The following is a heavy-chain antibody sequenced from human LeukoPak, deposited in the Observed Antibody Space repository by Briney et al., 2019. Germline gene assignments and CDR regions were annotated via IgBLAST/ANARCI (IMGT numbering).Heavy chain of an antibody. Sequence: GGSLRLSCAASGFTFSSYWMHWVRQAPGKVLDWVSYISSTSSTIYYVDSVKGRFTISRDNAKNSLYLQMNSLRDEDTAVYYCARDLGYDFWSGFPREDYFDYWGQGTLVTVSS. D-gene: IGHD3-3*01. CDR1: GFTFSSYW. J-gene: IGHJ4*02. CDR3: ARDLGYDFWSGFPREDYFDY. CDR2: ISSTSSTI. V-gene: IGHV3-48*02.